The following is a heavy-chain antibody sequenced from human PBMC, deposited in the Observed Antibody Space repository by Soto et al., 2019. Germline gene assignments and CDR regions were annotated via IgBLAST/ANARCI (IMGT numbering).Heavy chain of an antibody. D-gene: IGHD3-3*01. CDR1: GYTFTGYY. CDR2: INPNSGGT. Sequence: GASVKVSCKASGYTFTGYYMHWVRQAPGQGLEWMGWINPNSGGTNYAQKFQGWVTMTRDTSISTAYMELSRLRSDDTAVYYCERGRRFPYYYGMDVWRHGTPVTVSS. CDR3: ERGRRFPYYYGMDV. V-gene: IGHV1-2*04. J-gene: IGHJ6*02.